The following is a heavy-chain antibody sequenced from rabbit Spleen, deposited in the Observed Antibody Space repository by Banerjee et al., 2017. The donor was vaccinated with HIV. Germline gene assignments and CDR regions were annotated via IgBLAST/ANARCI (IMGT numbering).Heavy chain of an antibody. J-gene: IGHJ4*01. Sequence: QEQLVESGGGLVKPGASLTLTCTASGFSFSRSYDMCWVRQAPGKGLEWIGCIDSGSSGDTYYASWAKGRFTISKTSSTTVTLQMTSLTAADTATYFCARETSSGWGIVSFYFSLWGPGTLVTVS. CDR1: GFSFSRSYD. D-gene: IGHD4-1*01. CDR2: IDSGSSGDT. V-gene: IGHV1S45*01. CDR3: ARETSSGWGIVSFYFSL.